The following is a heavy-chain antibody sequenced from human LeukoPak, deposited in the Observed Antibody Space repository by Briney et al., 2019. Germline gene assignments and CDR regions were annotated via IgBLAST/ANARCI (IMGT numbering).Heavy chain of an antibody. D-gene: IGHD6-6*01. J-gene: IGHJ4*02. CDR3: ARRLYSSSSFDY. Sequence: PPGGSLRLSCAASGFTFSSYEMNWVRQAPGKGLEWVSYISSGGSTIYYADSVRGRFTISRDNAKNSLYLQMNSLRAEDTAVYYCARRLYSSSSFDYWGQGTLVTVSS. CDR2: ISSGGSTI. CDR1: GFTFSSYE. V-gene: IGHV3-48*03.